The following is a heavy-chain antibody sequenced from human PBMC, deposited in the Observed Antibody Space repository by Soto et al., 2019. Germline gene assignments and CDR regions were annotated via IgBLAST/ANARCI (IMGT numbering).Heavy chain of an antibody. CDR1: GYTFTSYG. Sequence: QVQLVQSGAEVKKPGASVKVSCKASGYTFTSYGISWVRQAPGQGLEWMGWISTYNGNTNYAQKLQGRVTMTTDASTSTAYMELRSVRSDDTAVYYCARVDYDILSEYWYFDLWGRGTLVTVSS. V-gene: IGHV1-18*01. CDR3: ARVDYDILSEYWYFDL. D-gene: IGHD3-9*01. J-gene: IGHJ2*01. CDR2: ISTYNGNT.